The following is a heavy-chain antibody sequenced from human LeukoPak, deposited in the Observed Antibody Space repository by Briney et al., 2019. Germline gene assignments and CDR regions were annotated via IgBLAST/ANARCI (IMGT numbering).Heavy chain of an antibody. CDR1: GGSLSSGDSY. J-gene: IGHJ5*02. CDR2: IYYSGST. CDR3: ARPYYYDSRIDP. D-gene: IGHD3-22*01. Sequence: SETLSLTCTASGGSLSSGDSYWSWIRQPPGKGLAWIAYIYYSGSTYYNPSLKSRLTMSPDTPNNHPSPKLSSVTAADTAVYYCARPYYYDSRIDPWGQGILVTVSS. V-gene: IGHV4-30-4*01.